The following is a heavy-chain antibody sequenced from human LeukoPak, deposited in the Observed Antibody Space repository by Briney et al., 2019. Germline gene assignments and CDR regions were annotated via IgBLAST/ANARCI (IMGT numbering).Heavy chain of an antibody. V-gene: IGHV3-73*01. CDR3: ARVFGSGTYLFDY. CDR2: IRSKANSYAT. Sequence: GGSLKLSCAASGFTFSGSAMHWVRQASGKGLEWVGRIRSKANSYATAHAASVKGRFTISRDDSKNTAYLQMNSLRAEDTAVYYCARVFGSGTYLFDYWGQGTLVTVSS. CDR1: GFTFSGSA. J-gene: IGHJ4*02. D-gene: IGHD3-10*01.